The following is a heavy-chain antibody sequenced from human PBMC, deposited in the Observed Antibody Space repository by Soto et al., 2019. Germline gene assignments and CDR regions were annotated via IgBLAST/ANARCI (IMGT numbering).Heavy chain of an antibody. V-gene: IGHV4-34*01. J-gene: IGHJ4*02. CDR2: INHSGST. CDR3: ARGLDYDFWSGYPSPFDY. Sequence: SETLSLTCAVYGGSFSGYYWSWIRQPPGKGLEWIGEINHSGSTNYNPSLKSRVTISVDTSKNQLSLKLSSVTAADTAVYYCARGLDYDFWSGYPSPFDYWGQGTLVTVSS. CDR1: GGSFSGYY. D-gene: IGHD3-3*01.